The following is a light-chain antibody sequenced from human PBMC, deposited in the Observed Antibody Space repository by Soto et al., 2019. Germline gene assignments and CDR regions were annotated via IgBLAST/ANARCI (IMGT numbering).Light chain of an antibody. CDR2: DAS. CDR3: QQRSIWPPECS. J-gene: IGKJ2*02. Sequence: EIGLTQSPATLSLSPGERATLSCRASQTFSSYLAWYQQKPGQAPRLRIYDASNRATGIPDRFSGSGSGTDVTLTISSLEPEDFAVYSCQQRSIWPPECSFGQGTKLEIK. CDR1: QTFSSY. V-gene: IGKV3-11*01.